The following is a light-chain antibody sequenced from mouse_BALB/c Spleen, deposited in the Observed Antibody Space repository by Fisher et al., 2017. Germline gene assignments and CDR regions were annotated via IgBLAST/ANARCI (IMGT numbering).Light chain of an antibody. CDR1: QSISNN. V-gene: IGKV5-45*01. J-gene: IGKJ1*01. Sequence: DIVLTQSPATLSVTPGDRVSLSCRASQSISNNLHWYQQKSHESPRLLIKYASQSISGIPSRFSGSGSGTDFTLTINPVEADDVATYYCQQSNEDPWTFGGGTKLEIK. CDR2: YAS. CDR3: QQSNEDPWT.